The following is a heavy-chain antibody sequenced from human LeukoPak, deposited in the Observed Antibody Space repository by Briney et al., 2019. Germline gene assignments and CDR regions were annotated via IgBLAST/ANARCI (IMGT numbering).Heavy chain of an antibody. D-gene: IGHD3-22*01. CDR2: INPNSDGT. Sequence: ASVKVSCKASGYTFTGYYMHWVRQAPGQGLEWMGRINPNSDGTNYAQKFQGRVTMTRDTSISTAYMELSRLRSDDTAVYYCAREPYDSSGYYSHFDYWGQGTLVTVSS. CDR1: GYTFTGYY. CDR3: AREPYDSSGYYSHFDY. V-gene: IGHV1-2*06. J-gene: IGHJ4*02.